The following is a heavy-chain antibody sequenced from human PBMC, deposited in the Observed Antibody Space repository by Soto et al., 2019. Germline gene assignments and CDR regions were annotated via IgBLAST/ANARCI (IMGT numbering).Heavy chain of an antibody. J-gene: IGHJ3*02. CDR3: ARDAPLPYGVYVMGAFDI. CDR2: ISYDGSNK. CDR1: GFTFSSYA. D-gene: IGHD4-17*01. Sequence: QVQLVESGGGVVQPGRSLRLSCAASGFTFSSYAMHWVRQAPGKGLEWVAVISYDGSNKYYADSVKGRFTISRDNSKNTLYLQMNSLRAEDTAVYYCARDAPLPYGVYVMGAFDIWGQGTMVTVSS. V-gene: IGHV3-30-3*01.